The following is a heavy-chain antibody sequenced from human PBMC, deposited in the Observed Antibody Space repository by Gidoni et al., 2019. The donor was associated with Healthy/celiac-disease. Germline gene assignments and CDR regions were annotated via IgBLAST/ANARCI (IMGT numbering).Heavy chain of an antibody. CDR2: ISYEGSNK. V-gene: IGHV3-30*18. D-gene: IGHD4-17*01. Sequence: HWVRQAPGKGLEWVAVISYEGSNKYYADSVKGRFTISRDNSKNTLYLQMNSLRAEDTAVYYCAKDHDYGDYVGTPDYWGQGTLVTVSS. CDR3: AKDHDYGDYVGTPDY. J-gene: IGHJ4*02.